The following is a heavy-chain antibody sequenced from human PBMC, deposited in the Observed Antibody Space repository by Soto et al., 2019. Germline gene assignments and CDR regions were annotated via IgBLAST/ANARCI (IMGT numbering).Heavy chain of an antibody. Sequence: GGSLRLSCAASGFTFSSYAMHWVRQAPGKGLEWVAVISYDGSNKYYADSVKGRFTISRDNSKNTLYLQMNSLRAEDTAVYYCATPSYDSSWQLDYWGQGTLVTVSS. J-gene: IGHJ4*02. CDR3: ATPSYDSSWQLDY. D-gene: IGHD3-22*01. CDR2: ISYDGSNK. CDR1: GFTFSSYA. V-gene: IGHV3-30-3*01.